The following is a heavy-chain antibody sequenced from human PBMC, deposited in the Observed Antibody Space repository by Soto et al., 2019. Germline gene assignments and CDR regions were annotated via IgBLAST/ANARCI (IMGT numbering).Heavy chain of an antibody. CDR1: GFTFSSYG. D-gene: IGHD1-7*01. CDR2: ISYDGSNK. V-gene: IGHV3-30*18. J-gene: IGHJ4*02. CDR3: AKDRITGTTDFDY. Sequence: GGSLRLSCAASGFTFSSYGMHWVRQAPGKGLEWVAVISYDGSNKYYADSVKGRFTISRDNSKNTLYLQMNSLRAEDTAVYYCAKDRITGTTDFDYWGQGTLVTVSS.